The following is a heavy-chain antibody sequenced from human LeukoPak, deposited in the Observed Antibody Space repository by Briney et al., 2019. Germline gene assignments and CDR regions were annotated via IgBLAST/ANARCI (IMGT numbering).Heavy chain of an antibody. CDR2: ISSSSTTI. CDR1: GFSLSYYS. Sequence: GGSLRLSCVASGFSLSYYSMNWVRQAPGKGLDWVSYISSSSTTIYYADSVKGRFTMSRDNAKNSPYLQMNSLRAEDSAVYYCVRDSRHVPAFWGQGILVTVSS. CDR3: VRDSRHVPAF. J-gene: IGHJ4*02. V-gene: IGHV3-48*04.